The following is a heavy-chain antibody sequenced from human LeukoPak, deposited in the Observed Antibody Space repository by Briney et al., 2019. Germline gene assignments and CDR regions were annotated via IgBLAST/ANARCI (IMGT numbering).Heavy chain of an antibody. J-gene: IGHJ5*02. CDR1: GFTFSSYA. Sequence: GSLRLSCAASGFTFSSYAMSWVRQPPGKGLEWIGYIYNSGSTNYNPSLKSRVTISVDTSKNQFSLKLNSVTAADTAVYYCARDSGGYSYATQHNWFDPWGQGTLVTVSS. CDR2: IYNSGST. D-gene: IGHD5-18*01. V-gene: IGHV4-59*01. CDR3: ARDSGGYSYATQHNWFDP.